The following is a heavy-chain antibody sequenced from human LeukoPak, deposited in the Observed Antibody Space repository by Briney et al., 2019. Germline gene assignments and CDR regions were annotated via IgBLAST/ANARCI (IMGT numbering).Heavy chain of an antibody. D-gene: IGHD1-26*01. CDR1: GYTFTSYG. J-gene: IGHJ5*02. CDR3: ARVARDRRIVGAIPSPFDP. Sequence: ASVKVSCKASGYTFTSYGISWVRQAPGQGLEWMGWISTYNGNTNYAQKLQGRVTMTTDTSTSTAYMEPRSLRSNDTAVYYCARVARDRRIVGAIPSPFDPWGQGTLVTVSS. V-gene: IGHV1-18*01. CDR2: ISTYNGNT.